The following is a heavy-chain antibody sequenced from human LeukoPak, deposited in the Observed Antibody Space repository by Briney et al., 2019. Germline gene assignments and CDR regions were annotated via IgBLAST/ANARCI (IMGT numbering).Heavy chain of an antibody. CDR2: IIPIFGTA. V-gene: IGHV1-69*05. CDR1: GGTFSSYA. CDR3: ARGAIVGATHFDY. Sequence: SMKVSCKASGGTFSSYAISWVRQAPGQGLEWMGRIIPIFGTANYAQKFQGRVTITTDESTSTAYMELSSLRSEDTAVYYCARGAIVGATHFDYWGQGTLVTVSS. D-gene: IGHD1-26*01. J-gene: IGHJ4*02.